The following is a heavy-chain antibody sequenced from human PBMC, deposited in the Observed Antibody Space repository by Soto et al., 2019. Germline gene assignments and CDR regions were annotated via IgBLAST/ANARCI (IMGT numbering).Heavy chain of an antibody. Sequence: SETLSLTCAVYGGSFSGYYWSWIRQPPGKGLEWIGEINHSGSTNYNPSLKSRVTISVDTSKNQFSLKLSSVTAADTAVYYCASRRITMVRGVPSYYNGMDVWDQGTTVTVSS. J-gene: IGHJ6*02. D-gene: IGHD3-10*01. CDR3: ASRRITMVRGVPSYYNGMDV. CDR2: INHSGST. V-gene: IGHV4-34*01. CDR1: GGSFSGYY.